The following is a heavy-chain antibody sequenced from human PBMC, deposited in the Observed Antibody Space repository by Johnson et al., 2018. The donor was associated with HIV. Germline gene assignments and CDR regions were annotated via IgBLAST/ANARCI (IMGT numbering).Heavy chain of an antibody. CDR1: GFTFSSYG. V-gene: IGHV3-30*02. D-gene: IGHD1-26*01. CDR2: IRYDGRNK. J-gene: IGHJ3*02. CDR3: ARERIVGATRGGGFDI. Sequence: QVQLVESGGGVVQPGGSLRISCAASGFTFSSYGMHWVRQAPGTGLEWVAFIRYDGRNKYYADSVKGRFTISRDNSKNTLYLQMNSLKVEDVAVYYCARERIVGATRGGGFDIWGQGTMVTVSS.